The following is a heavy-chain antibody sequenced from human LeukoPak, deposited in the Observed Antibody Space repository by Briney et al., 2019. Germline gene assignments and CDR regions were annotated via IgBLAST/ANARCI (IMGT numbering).Heavy chain of an antibody. D-gene: IGHD6-13*01. CDR2: IYTSGST. J-gene: IGHJ4*02. CDR1: GGSISSYY. CDR3: ARGSGYSSSWPHFDY. Sequence: SETLSLTCTVSGGSISSYYWSWIRQPAGKGLEWIGRIYTSGSTNYNPSLKSRVTMSVDTSKNLFSLKLSSVTAADTAVYYCARGSGYSSSWPHFDYWGQGTLVTVSS. V-gene: IGHV4-4*07.